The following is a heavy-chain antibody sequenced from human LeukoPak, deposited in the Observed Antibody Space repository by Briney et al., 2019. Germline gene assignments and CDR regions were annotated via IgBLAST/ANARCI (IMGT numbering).Heavy chain of an antibody. CDR1: GGSISSYY. Sequence: SETLSLTCTVSGGSISSYYWSWIRQPPGKGLEWIGYIYYSGSTHYNASLKSRVTISVDTSRNQFSLKLTSVTAADTAVYYCGRKSAARKTSEFDYWGQGTLVTVSS. V-gene: IGHV4-59*08. CDR3: GRKSAARKTSEFDY. CDR2: IYYSGST. D-gene: IGHD6-6*01. J-gene: IGHJ4*02.